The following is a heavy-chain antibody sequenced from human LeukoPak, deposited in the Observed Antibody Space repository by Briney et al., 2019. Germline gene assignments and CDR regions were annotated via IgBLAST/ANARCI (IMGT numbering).Heavy chain of an antibody. D-gene: IGHD6-13*01. CDR2: ISHDGSIK. V-gene: IGHV3-30*04. Sequence: GRSLRLSCAASGFTFSSYAMHWVRQAPGKGLEWVAVISHDGSIKHYADSVKGRFTISRDNSKNTLYVQMNSLRAEDTAAYYCASHSSPTYWGQGTLVPVSS. J-gene: IGHJ4*02. CDR1: GFTFSSYA. CDR3: ASHSSPTY.